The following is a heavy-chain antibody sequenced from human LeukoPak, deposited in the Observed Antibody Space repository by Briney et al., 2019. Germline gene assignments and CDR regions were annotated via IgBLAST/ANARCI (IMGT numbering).Heavy chain of an antibody. V-gene: IGHV4-61*01. CDR3: ATAGRGRYNWFDP. CDR2: IYYSGST. J-gene: IGHJ5*02. CDR1: GVSVSSSTYY. D-gene: IGHD3-16*01. Sequence: SETLALTCTVSGVSVSSSTYYWSWIRQPPGRGLEYIGYIYYSGSTNYNPSLKSRVIISVDTSKNQFSLQLSSVTAADTAVYYCATAGRGRYNWFDPWGQGTLVTVSS.